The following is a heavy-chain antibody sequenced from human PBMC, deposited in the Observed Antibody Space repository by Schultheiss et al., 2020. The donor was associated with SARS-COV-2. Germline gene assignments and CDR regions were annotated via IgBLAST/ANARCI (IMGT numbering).Heavy chain of an antibody. CDR2: INHSGST. J-gene: IGHJ4*02. Sequence: SETLSLTCTVSGGSISSYYWSWIRQPAGKGLEWIGEINHSGSTNYNPSLKSRVTISVDTSKNQFSLKLSSVTAADTAVYYCARGDDKSYNWNEAIHWGQGTLVTVSS. D-gene: IGHD1-20*01. CDR3: ARGDDKSYNWNEAIH. CDR1: GGSISSYY. V-gene: IGHV4-59*01.